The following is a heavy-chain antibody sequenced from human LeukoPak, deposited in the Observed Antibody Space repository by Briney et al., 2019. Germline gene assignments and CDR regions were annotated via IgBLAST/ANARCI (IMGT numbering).Heavy chain of an antibody. CDR2: MNPNSGNT. Sequence: ASVKVSCKASGYTFTSYDINWVRQATGQGLEWMGWMNPNSGNTGYAQKFQGRVTMTTDTSTSTAYMELRSLRSDDTAVYYCARDGALDDILTGYYLTPYDYWGQGTLVTVSS. CDR1: GYTFTSYD. CDR3: ARDGALDDILTGYYLTPYDY. V-gene: IGHV1-8*01. D-gene: IGHD3-9*01. J-gene: IGHJ4*02.